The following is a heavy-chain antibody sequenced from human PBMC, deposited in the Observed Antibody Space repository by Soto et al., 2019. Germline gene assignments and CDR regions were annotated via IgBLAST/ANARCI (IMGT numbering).Heavy chain of an antibody. Sequence: QVQLQESGPGLVKPSETLSLKCTVSGGSISSSTYYWGWIRQAPGKGLEWIGSISYSGSTYYNPSLKSRVSISVDTSQNQFSLKVSSVTAADTAVYYCARTYYYDGNGYYFRFDYWGQGTLVTVSS. CDR1: GGSISSSTYY. J-gene: IGHJ4*02. CDR3: ARTYYYDGNGYYFRFDY. D-gene: IGHD3-22*01. CDR2: ISYSGST. V-gene: IGHV4-39*01.